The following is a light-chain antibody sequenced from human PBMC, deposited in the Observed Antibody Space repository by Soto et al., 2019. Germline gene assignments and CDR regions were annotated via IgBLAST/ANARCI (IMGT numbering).Light chain of an antibody. J-gene: IGKJ4*01. CDR3: QQYGSSPPGLT. Sequence: ESVLTQSPATLSLSPGERSTLSCRASQSVSSSYLAWYQQKTGQAPXXLXYGASSRATGIPDRFSGSGSGTDFTLTISRLEPQEFAGYYCQQYGSSPPGLTFGGGTKVDIK. CDR1: QSVSSSY. CDR2: GAS. V-gene: IGKV3-20*01.